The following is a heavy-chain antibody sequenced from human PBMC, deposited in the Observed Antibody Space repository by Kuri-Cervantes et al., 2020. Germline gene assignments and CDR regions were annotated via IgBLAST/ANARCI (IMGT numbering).Heavy chain of an antibody. CDR3: AKDGYGDYGFYYYYGMDV. CDR1: GFTFSSYS. J-gene: IGHJ6*02. V-gene: IGHV3-48*01. CDR2: ISSSSSTI. Sequence: GESLKISCAASGFTFSSYSMNWVRQAPGKGLEWVSYISSSSSTIYYADSVKGRFTISRDNSKNTLYLQMNSLRAEDTAVYYCAKDGYGDYGFYYYYGMDVWGQGTTVTVSS. D-gene: IGHD4-17*01.